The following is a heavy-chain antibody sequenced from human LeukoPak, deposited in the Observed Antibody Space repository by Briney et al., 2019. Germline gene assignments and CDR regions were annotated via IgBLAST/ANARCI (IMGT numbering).Heavy chain of an antibody. D-gene: IGHD3-9*01. J-gene: IGHJ5*02. CDR3: ARVCYDILTGQGNWFDP. Sequence: PGGSLRLSCAASGFTFDDYGMSWVRQAPGKGLEWVSGINWNGGSTGYADSVEGRFTISRDNAKNSLYLQMNSLRAEDTALYYCARVCYDILTGQGNWFDPWGQGTLVTVSS. CDR1: GFTFDDYG. CDR2: INWNGGST. V-gene: IGHV3-20*04.